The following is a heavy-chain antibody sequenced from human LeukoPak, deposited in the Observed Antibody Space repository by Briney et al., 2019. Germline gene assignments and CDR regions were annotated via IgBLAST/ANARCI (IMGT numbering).Heavy chain of an antibody. CDR2: FTSSGSPI. V-gene: IGHV3-48*03. CDR1: GFTFSSYE. Sequence: GGSLRLSCAASGFTFSSYEMNWVRQAPGKGLEWISFFTSSGSPICYADSVKGRFNISRDNAKNSLYLQMNSLRAEDTAVYYCATTSIAAAVPGCFDYWGQGTLVTVFS. CDR3: ATTSIAAAVPGCFDY. D-gene: IGHD6-13*01. J-gene: IGHJ4*02.